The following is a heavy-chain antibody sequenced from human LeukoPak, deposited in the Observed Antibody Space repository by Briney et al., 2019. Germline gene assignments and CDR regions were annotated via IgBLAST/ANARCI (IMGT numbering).Heavy chain of an antibody. CDR2: IYYSGST. Sequence: SETLSLTCTVTGGSISSYYWSWIRQPPGKGLEWIGYIYYSGSTNYNPSLKSRVTISVDTSKIQFSLKLSSVTAADTAVYYCARVDYDILTGSKVLDYWGRGTLVTVSS. J-gene: IGHJ4*02. V-gene: IGHV4-59*01. D-gene: IGHD3-9*01. CDR3: ARVDYDILTGSKVLDY. CDR1: GGSISSYY.